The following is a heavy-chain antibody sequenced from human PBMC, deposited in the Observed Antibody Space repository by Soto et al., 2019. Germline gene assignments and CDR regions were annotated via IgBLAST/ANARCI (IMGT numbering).Heavy chain of an antibody. CDR2: VESSGRT. CDR3: ARGVYGAYLDY. V-gene: IGHV4-61*01. J-gene: IGHJ4*02. Sequence: SETLSLTCTASGDSKSRSSYYWSWIRQTPGKGLEWIGYVESSGRTEYKPSLASLVTLSLDSSQNQFSLTLRSVTTADRALYFCARGVYGAYLDYWGQGIPVTVSS. D-gene: IGHD3-10*01. CDR1: GDSKSRSSYY.